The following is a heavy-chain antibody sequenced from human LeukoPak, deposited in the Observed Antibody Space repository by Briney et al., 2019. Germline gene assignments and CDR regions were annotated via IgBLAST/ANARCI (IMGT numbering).Heavy chain of an antibody. CDR3: AKDYSSGWYESWFDP. CDR2: ISSSSSYI. CDR1: GFTFSSYS. D-gene: IGHD6-19*01. V-gene: IGHV3-21*01. Sequence: GGSLRLSCAASGFTFSSYSMNWVRQAPGKGLEWVSSISSSSSYIYYADSVKGRFTISRDNTKNTLYLQMNSLRGEDTAVYYCAKDYSSGWYESWFDPWGQGTLVAVSS. J-gene: IGHJ5*02.